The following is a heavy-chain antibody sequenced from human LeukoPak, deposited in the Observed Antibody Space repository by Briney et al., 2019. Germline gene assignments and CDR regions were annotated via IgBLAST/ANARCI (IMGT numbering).Heavy chain of an antibody. J-gene: IGHJ6*03. CDR2: IYTSGST. V-gene: IGHV4-61*02. CDR1: GGSISSGSYY. CDR3: ARDTVWFGSFGYYYMDV. Sequence: PSETLSLTCTVSGGSISSGSYYWSWIRQPAGKGLEWIGRIYTSGSTNYNPSLKSRVTMSVDTSKNQFSLKLSSVTAADTAVYYCARDTVWFGSFGYYYMDVWGKGTTVTVSS. D-gene: IGHD3-10*01.